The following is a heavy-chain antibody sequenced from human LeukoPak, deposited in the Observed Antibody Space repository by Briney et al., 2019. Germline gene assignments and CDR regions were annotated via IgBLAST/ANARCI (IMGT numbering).Heavy chain of an antibody. D-gene: IGHD2-2*01. CDR2: IYWDDDK. J-gene: IGHJ4*02. Sequence: SGPTLVKPTQTLTLTCTFSGFSLSTRAAGVGWVRQPPGKALEWLALIYWDDDKRYSPSPKSRLTITKDTSNNQVVLTMTNMDPLDTATYFCAHRRLRGNTRYFDYWGQGTLVTVSS. V-gene: IGHV2-5*02. CDR3: AHRRLRGNTRYFDY. CDR1: GFSLSTRAAG.